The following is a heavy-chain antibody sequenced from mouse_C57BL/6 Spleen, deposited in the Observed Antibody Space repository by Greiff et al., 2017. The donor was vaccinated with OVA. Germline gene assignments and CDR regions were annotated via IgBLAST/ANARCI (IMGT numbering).Heavy chain of an antibody. V-gene: IGHV3-6*01. CDR2: ISYDGSN. Sequence: EVKLQESGPGLVKPSQSLSLTCFVTGYSITSGYYWNWIRQFPGNKLEWMGYISYDGSNNYNPSLKNRISITRDTSKNQFFLKLNSVTTEDTATYYCASTYYYGSSPFAYWGQGTLVTVSA. CDR1: GYSITSGYY. D-gene: IGHD1-1*01. J-gene: IGHJ3*01. CDR3: ASTYYYGSSPFAY.